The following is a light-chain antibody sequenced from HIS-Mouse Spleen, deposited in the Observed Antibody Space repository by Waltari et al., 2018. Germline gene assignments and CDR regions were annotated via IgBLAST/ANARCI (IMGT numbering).Light chain of an antibody. CDR3: CSYAGSSTWV. CDR1: SSDVGGFNQ. V-gene: IGLV2-23*01. CDR2: EGS. J-gene: IGLJ3*02. Sequence: QSALTQPASVSGSPGQSITIPCTGTSSDVGGFNQFSWYQQHPGKAPKLMIYEGSKRPSGVSNRFSGSKSGNTASLTISGLQAEDEADYYCCSYAGSSTWVFGGGTKLTVL.